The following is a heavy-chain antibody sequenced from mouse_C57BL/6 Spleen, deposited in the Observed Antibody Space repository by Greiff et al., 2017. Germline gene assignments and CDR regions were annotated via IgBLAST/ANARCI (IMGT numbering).Heavy chain of an antibody. CDR2: IYPGDGAT. J-gene: IGHJ2*01. Sequence: AQLPQSGPELVKPGASLKISGKASGYAFSSSCMNWVKQRPGKGLEWIGRIYPGDGATNYNGKFKGKATLTADKSSSTAYMPLSSLTSEYSAVYFCALITTVERSFDYWGQGTALTVCS. CDR3: ALITTVERSFDY. D-gene: IGHD1-1*01. CDR1: GYAFSSSC. V-gene: IGHV1-82*01.